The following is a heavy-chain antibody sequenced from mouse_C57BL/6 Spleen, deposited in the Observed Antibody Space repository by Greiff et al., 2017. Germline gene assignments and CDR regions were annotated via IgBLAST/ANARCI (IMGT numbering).Heavy chain of an antibody. CDR1: GYTFTSYW. CDR2: IYPSDSET. J-gene: IGHJ4*01. CDR3: ARNGYYEYAMDY. D-gene: IGHD2-3*01. V-gene: IGHV1-61*01. Sequence: VQLQQPGAELVRPGSSVKLSCKASGYTFTSYWMDWVKQRPGQGLEWIGNIYPSDSETHYNQKFKDKATLTVDKSSSTAYMQLSSLTSEDSAVYYCARNGYYEYAMDYWGQGTSVTVSS.